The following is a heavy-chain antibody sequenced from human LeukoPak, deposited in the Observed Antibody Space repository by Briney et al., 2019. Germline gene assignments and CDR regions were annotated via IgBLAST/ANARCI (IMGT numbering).Heavy chain of an antibody. CDR3: AKDQWPATYYFDY. CDR1: GFTFSRYS. V-gene: IGHV3-21*01. CDR2: ISSRSTNI. J-gene: IGHJ4*02. D-gene: IGHD6-19*01. Sequence: GGSLRLSCAGSGFTFSRYSMNWFRQAPGKGLERVSSISSRSTNIFYADSVKGRFTISRDNSKNTLYLQMNSLRAEDTAVYYCAKDQWPATYYFDYWGQGTLVTVSS.